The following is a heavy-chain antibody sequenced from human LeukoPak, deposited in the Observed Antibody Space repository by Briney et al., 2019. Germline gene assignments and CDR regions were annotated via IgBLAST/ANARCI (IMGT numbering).Heavy chain of an antibody. D-gene: IGHD3-10*01. CDR2: ISSSSNYM. CDR3: AREGLATMIRGVIPY. CDR1: GFTFSRNA. J-gene: IGHJ4*02. V-gene: IGHV3-21*04. Sequence: PGGSLRLSCAASGFTFSRNAMNWVRQAPGKGLEWVSFISSSSNYMSYADSVKGRFTISRDNAKNSLYLQMNSLRAEDTAVYYCAREGLATMIRGVIPYWGQGTLVTVSS.